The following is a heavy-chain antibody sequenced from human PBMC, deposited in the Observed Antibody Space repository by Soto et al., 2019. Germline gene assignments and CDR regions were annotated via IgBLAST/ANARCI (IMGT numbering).Heavy chain of an antibody. CDR3: AHLVCELDYGDYVLAEYFQY. CDR2: IYWNDDK. V-gene: IGHV2-5*01. CDR1: GFSLSTSGLG. Sequence: QITLKESGPTLVKPTQTLTLTCTFSGFSLSTSGLGVGWIRQPPGKALECLALIYWNDDKRYSPSLKSRLTITKDTSKNQVVLTMTNMDPVDTATYYCAHLVCELDYGDYVLAEYFQYWGQGTLVTVSS. D-gene: IGHD4-17*01. J-gene: IGHJ1*01.